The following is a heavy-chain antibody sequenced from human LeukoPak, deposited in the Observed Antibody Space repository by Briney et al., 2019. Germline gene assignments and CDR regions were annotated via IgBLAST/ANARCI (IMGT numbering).Heavy chain of an antibody. CDR1: GFTFSSYA. CDR3: AKDELRFLEWLLSRMDV. D-gene: IGHD3-3*01. CDR2: ISGSGGST. Sequence: GGSLRLSCAASGFTFSSYAMSWVRQAPGKGLEWVSAISGSGGSTYYADSVKGRFTISRDNSKNTLYLQMNSLRAEDTAVYYCAKDELRFLEWLLSRMDVWGQGTTVTVSS. V-gene: IGHV3-23*01. J-gene: IGHJ6*02.